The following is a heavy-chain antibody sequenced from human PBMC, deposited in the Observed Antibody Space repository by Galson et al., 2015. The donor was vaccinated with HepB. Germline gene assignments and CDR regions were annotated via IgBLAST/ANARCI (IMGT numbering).Heavy chain of an antibody. CDR2: IYYSGST. CDR3: ARDRSYGLDY. V-gene: IGHV4-59*01. CDR1: GGSISSYY. D-gene: IGHD4-17*01. Sequence: ETLSLTCTVSGGSISSYYWSWIRQPPGKGLEWIGYIYYSGSTNYNPSLKSRVTISVDTSKNQFSLKLSSVTAADTAVYYCARDRSYGLDYWGQGTLVTVSS. J-gene: IGHJ4*02.